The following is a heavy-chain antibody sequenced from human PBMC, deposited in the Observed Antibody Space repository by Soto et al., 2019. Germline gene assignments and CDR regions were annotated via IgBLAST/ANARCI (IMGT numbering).Heavy chain of an antibody. V-gene: IGHV1-8*01. Sequence: ASVKVSCKASGYSFTSYDITWVRQATGQGLEWMGWMNPNSGDTAYAQKFQGRVTMTRDTSIRTAYMELSSLRSEDTAVYYCARVPFSISDAFDIWGQGTVVTVSS. CDR3: ARVPFSISDAFDI. D-gene: IGHD3-3*02. CDR1: GYSFTSYD. CDR2: MNPNSGDT. J-gene: IGHJ3*02.